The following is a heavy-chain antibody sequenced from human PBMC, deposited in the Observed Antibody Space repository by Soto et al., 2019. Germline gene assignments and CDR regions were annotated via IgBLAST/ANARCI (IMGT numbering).Heavy chain of an antibody. D-gene: IGHD6-13*01. CDR3: ARGGSSSWPYYYYYYMDV. CDR1: GGSFSGYY. Sequence: QVQLQQWGAGLLKPSETLSLTCAVYGGSFSGYYWSWIRQPPGKGLGWIGEINHSGSTNYHPSLKSRVTMSVDTSKTQFSLTLSSVAAADTAVYYWARGGSSSWPYYYYYYMDVWGKGTTVTVSS. V-gene: IGHV4-34*01. J-gene: IGHJ6*03. CDR2: INHSGST.